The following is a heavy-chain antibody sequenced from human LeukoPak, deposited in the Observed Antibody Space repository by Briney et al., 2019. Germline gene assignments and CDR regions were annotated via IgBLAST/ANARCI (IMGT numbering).Heavy chain of an antibody. V-gene: IGHV1-18*01. CDR1: GYTFTSYG. D-gene: IGHD3-10*01. CDR3: ARVYYYGSGTPQSPKDV. J-gene: IGHJ6*02. Sequence: ASVNVSFKSSGYTFTSYGISGVRQAPGRGREWMGGISAYNGNTNYEQKLQGRVTMTTEPSTSTAYMALRSLRSDDTAVYYCARVYYYGSGTPQSPKDVWGQGTTVTVSS. CDR2: ISAYNGNT.